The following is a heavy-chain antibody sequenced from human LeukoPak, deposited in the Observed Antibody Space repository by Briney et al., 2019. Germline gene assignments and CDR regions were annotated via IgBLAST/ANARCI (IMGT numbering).Heavy chain of an antibody. J-gene: IGHJ4*02. CDR2: INQDGSEK. Sequence: GGSLRLSCAASGFSFSNYWMTWVRQAPGKGLEWVANINQDGSEKYSEDCVKGRFNISRDNAKNSMYLQMNSLRVEDTAVYYCALGVYHLDQWGQGTLVTVSS. V-gene: IGHV3-7*01. D-gene: IGHD1-26*01. CDR1: GFSFSNYW. CDR3: ALGVYHLDQ.